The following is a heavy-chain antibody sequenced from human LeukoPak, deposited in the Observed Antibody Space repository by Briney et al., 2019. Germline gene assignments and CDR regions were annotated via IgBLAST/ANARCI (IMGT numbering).Heavy chain of an antibody. CDR3: ARGSLYGDYFDDY. CDR1: GYTFTSYA. Sequence: GASVKVSCKASGYTFTSYAMNWVRQAPGQGLEWMGWMNPNSGNTGYAQKFQGRVTMTRNTSISTAYMELSSLRSEDTAVYYCARGSLYGDYFDDYWGQGTLVTVSS. CDR2: MNPNSGNT. J-gene: IGHJ4*02. D-gene: IGHD4-17*01. V-gene: IGHV1-8*02.